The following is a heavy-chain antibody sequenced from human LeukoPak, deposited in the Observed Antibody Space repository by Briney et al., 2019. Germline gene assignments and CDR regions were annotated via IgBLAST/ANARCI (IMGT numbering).Heavy chain of an antibody. V-gene: IGHV6-1*01. D-gene: IGHD4-17*01. CDR1: GDSVSSNSAA. Sequence: SQTLSLTCAISGDSVSSNSAAWNWIRQTPSGGLEWLGRTYYRSKWYNDYAVSVKSRITINPDRSKNQVSLQMNSVTPEDTAVYYCARETTSLFDSWGQGTLATVSS. CDR3: ARETTSLFDS. J-gene: IGHJ4*02. CDR2: TYYRSKWYN.